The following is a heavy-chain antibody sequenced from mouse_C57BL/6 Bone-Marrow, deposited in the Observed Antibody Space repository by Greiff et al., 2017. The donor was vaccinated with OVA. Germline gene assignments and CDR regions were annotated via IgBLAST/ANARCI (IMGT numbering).Heavy chain of an antibody. CDR3: AIYMWLLRGYAMDD. CDR1: GFTFTDYY. J-gene: IGHJ4*01. V-gene: IGHV7-3*01. Sequence: EVKLVESGGGLVQPGGSLSLSCAASGFTFTDYYMSWVRQPPGKALEWLGFIRNKANGYNTEYSASVKGRFTISRVNSQSILYLKMNALIAEDSATYYCAIYMWLLRGYAMDDWGQGTSVTVSS. D-gene: IGHD2-3*01. CDR2: IRNKANGYNT.